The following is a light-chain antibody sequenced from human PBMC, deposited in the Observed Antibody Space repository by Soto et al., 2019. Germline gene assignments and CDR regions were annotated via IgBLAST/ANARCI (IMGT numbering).Light chain of an antibody. CDR3: QQYNAWPSIT. Sequence: EIVLTQSPATLSVSPGERATLSCRASQSVDKHLHWYQQKLGQAPRLLIYGASTRATGIQARFSGSGSGTEFTLTIDSLQSADFAVYYCQQYNAWPSITFGQGTRLEIK. CDR2: GAS. V-gene: IGKV3-15*01. J-gene: IGKJ5*01. CDR1: QSVDKH.